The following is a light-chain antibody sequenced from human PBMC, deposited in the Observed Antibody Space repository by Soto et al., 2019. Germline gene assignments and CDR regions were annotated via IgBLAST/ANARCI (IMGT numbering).Light chain of an antibody. CDR3: ETWDSSLSAVV. CDR2: DND. CDR1: SSNIGNNY. V-gene: IGLV1-51*01. J-gene: IGLJ3*02. Sequence: QSVLTQPPSVSAAPGQKVTISCFGSSSNIGNNYVSWYQQFPGTAPRLLIYDNDKRPSGLPDRFSGSRSGTSATLGVTGLQTGDEADYYCETWDSSLSAVVFGGGTKLTVL.